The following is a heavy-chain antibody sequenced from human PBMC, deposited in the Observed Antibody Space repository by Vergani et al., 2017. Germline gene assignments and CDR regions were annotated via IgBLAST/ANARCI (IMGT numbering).Heavy chain of an antibody. D-gene: IGHD6-19*01. CDR3: AGHSTVEWLVKLGWIDP. V-gene: IGHV4-39*01. J-gene: IGHJ5*02. CDR2: IYYSGST. CDR1: GASIRSSNYY. Sequence: QLQLQESGPGLVKPSATLSLTCSVSGASIRSSNYYWGWIRQPPGKGLEWIASIYYSGSTYYNPSLKSRVTISVDTSKNQFSLKLRSVTAADTVVYFCAGHSTVEWLVKLGWIDPWGQGILVTVSS.